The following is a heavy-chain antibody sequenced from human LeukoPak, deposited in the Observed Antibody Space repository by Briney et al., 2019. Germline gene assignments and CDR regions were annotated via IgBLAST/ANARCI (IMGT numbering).Heavy chain of an antibody. Sequence: GGSLRLSCAASGLTFSRYGMHWVRQAPGKGLEWVANIKQDGSEKYYVDSVKGRFTISRDNAKNSLYLQMNSLRAEDSAVYYCASYFSSWYRFQHWGQGTLVTVSS. V-gene: IGHV3-7*01. J-gene: IGHJ1*01. CDR3: ASYFSSWYRFQH. D-gene: IGHD6-13*01. CDR1: GLTFSRYG. CDR2: IKQDGSEK.